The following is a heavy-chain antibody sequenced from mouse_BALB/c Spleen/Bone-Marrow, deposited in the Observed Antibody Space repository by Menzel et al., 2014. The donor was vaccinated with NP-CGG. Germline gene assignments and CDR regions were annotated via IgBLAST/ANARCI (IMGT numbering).Heavy chain of an antibody. CDR1: GYTFSDYN. Sequence: EVQLQQPGPELVKPGASVKISCKASGYTFSDYNMHWVKQSHGKSLEWIGNIYPYNGGTGYNQKFKRKATLTVDNSSSTAYMELRSLTSEDSAVYHRARGWLLSWFAYWGQGTLVTVSA. CDR3: ARGWLLSWFAY. CDR2: IYPYNGGT. J-gene: IGHJ3*01. V-gene: IGHV1S29*02. D-gene: IGHD2-3*01.